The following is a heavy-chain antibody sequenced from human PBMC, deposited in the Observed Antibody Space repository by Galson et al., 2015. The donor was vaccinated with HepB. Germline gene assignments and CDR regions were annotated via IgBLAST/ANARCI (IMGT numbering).Heavy chain of an antibody. Sequence: SLRLSCAASGFTFSSFGMHWVRQAPGKGLEWVAVLSYDGSRKWFGDSVKGRFTVSRDNSKNTLYLQMNSLRAEDTAVYHCAKAYDFWSGYHSFDVFDIWGQGTMVTVS. CDR1: GFTFSSFG. D-gene: IGHD3-3*01. CDR3: AKAYDFWSGYHSFDVFDI. J-gene: IGHJ3*02. CDR2: LSYDGSRK. V-gene: IGHV3-30*18.